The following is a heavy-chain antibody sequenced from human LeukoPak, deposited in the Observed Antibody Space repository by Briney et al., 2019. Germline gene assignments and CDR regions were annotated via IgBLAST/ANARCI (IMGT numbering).Heavy chain of an antibody. Sequence: PGGSLRLSCAASGFTLSDYHMNWVRQAPGKGLEWLSSITTISHYIYYAGAVRGRFTISRDNAKSSLYLQMNSLRGEDTAVYYCARSGGPGTYHQLRYNWFDPWGQGTLVTVSS. J-gene: IGHJ5*02. V-gene: IGHV3-21*01. D-gene: IGHD3-10*01. CDR2: ITTISHYI. CDR1: GFTLSDYH. CDR3: ARSGGPGTYHQLRYNWFDP.